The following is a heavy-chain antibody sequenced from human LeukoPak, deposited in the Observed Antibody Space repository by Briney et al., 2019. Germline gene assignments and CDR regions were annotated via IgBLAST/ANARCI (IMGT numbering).Heavy chain of an antibody. J-gene: IGHJ6*03. CDR2: IKSKTDGGTT. D-gene: IGHD6-13*01. CDR1: GFTFSNAW. CDR3: TTAAAGPKYYYYYYMDV. Sequence: GGSLRLSCAASGFTFSNAWMSWVSQAPGKGLEWVGRIKSKTDGGTTDYAAPVKGRFTISRDDSKNTLYLQMNSLKTEDTAVYYCTTAAAGPKYYYYYYMDVWGKGTTVTVSS. V-gene: IGHV3-15*01.